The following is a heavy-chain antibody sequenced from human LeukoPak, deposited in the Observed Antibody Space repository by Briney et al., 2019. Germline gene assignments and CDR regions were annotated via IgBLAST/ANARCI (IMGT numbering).Heavy chain of an antibody. J-gene: IGHJ5*02. D-gene: IGHD5-12*01. V-gene: IGHV1-2*02. CDR1: GYSFIRFN. CDR2: IDPDTGGT. Sequence: ASVKVSCKTSGYSFIRFNINWVRQAPGQGLEWMGWIDPDTGGTEYAQKFQGRVTMTRDTSINTAYMELNSLRSDDTALYYCARSRPWLIWFDPWGQGTLVTVSS. CDR3: ARSRPWLIWFDP.